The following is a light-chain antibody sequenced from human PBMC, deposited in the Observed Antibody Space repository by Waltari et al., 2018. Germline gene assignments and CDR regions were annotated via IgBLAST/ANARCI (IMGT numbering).Light chain of an antibody. J-gene: IGKJ1*01. Sequence: DIQMTQSPSSLSASVGDRVTITCRASQSISSYLNWYQQKPGKAPKLLIYAASSLQSGVPSRFSGSGSGTEFTLTISSLQPEDFATYYCQQSDSTPGTFGQGTKGEIK. CDR1: QSISSY. V-gene: IGKV1-39*01. CDR3: QQSDSTPGT. CDR2: AAS.